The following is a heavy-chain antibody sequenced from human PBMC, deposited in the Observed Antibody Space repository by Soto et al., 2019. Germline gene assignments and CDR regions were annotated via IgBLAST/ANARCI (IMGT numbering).Heavy chain of an antibody. CDR2: VQMSGTT. Sequence: SETLSLTCAVSGASVRSYHWSWIRRAAGKGLEWLGRVQMSGTTNYNPSLKTRVTLSLETSKNEVSFRMTSETDADTALSFCAKDRSTMRWFDAWGQGILVTVS. V-gene: IGHV4-4*07. CDR1: GASVRSYH. D-gene: IGHD1-1*01. CDR3: AKDRSTMRWFDA. J-gene: IGHJ5*02.